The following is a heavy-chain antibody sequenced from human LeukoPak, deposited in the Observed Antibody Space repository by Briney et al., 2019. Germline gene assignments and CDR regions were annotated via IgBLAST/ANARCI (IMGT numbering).Heavy chain of an antibody. V-gene: IGHV1-18*01. D-gene: IGHD6-6*01. CDR1: GYTFTSYG. CDR2: ISAYNGNT. J-gene: IGHJ6*02. CDR3: ARSYSSSSYYYGMDV. Sequence: ASVKVSCKASGYTFTSYGISWVRQAPGQGLEWMGWISAYNGNTNYAQKLQGRVTMTTDTSTSTAYMELRSLRSDDTAVYNCARSYSSSSYYYGMDVWGQGTTVTVSS.